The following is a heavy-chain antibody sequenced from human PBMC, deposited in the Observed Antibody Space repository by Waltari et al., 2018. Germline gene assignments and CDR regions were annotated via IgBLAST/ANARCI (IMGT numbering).Heavy chain of an antibody. V-gene: IGHV1-8*01. J-gene: IGHJ5*02. D-gene: IGHD6-13*01. CDR2: MNPNSVNT. CDR1: GYTFTSYD. CDR3: ARAPRIAAARNWFDP. Sequence: QVQLVQSGAEVKKPGASVKVSCKASGYTFTSYDINWVRQATGQGLELMGWMNPNSVNTGYAQKCQGRVTMTRNTSISTAYMELSSLISEDTAVYYWARAPRIAAARNWFDPRGQGTLVTVSA.